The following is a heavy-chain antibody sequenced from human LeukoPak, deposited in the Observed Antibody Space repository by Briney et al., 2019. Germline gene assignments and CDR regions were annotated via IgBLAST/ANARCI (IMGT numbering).Heavy chain of an antibody. D-gene: IGHD1-26*01. J-gene: IGHJ4*02. V-gene: IGHV4-38-2*01. CDR2: IYHSGTT. Sequence: PSETLSLTCAVCGYSISSGYYWGWIRQPPGKGLEGIGSIYHSGTTYYNPSLKSRVTIPVDTSKNQFSLKLSSVPAADTAVYYCASLSALGGSYAPSFDYWGQGTLVTVSS. CDR1: GYSISSGYY. CDR3: ASLSALGGSYAPSFDY.